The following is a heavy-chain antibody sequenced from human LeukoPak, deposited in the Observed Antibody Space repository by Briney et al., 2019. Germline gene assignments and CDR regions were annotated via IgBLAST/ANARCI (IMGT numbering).Heavy chain of an antibody. J-gene: IGHJ6*03. CDR2: ISSSSSYI. V-gene: IGHV3-21*01. Sequence: GGSLRLSCAASRFTFSSYSMNWLRQAPGKWLEWVSSISSSSSYIYYADSVKGRFTISRDNAKNSLYLQMNSLRAEDTAVDYCATESWDFWRGYPLNYYYHYYMDVWAKGTTVTVSS. D-gene: IGHD3-3*01. CDR3: ATESWDFWRGYPLNYYYHYYMDV. CDR1: RFTFSSYS.